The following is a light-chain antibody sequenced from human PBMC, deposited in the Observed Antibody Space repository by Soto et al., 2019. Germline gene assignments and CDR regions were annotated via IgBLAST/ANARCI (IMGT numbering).Light chain of an antibody. J-gene: IGLJ1*01. Sequence: QSLLTQPPSVSGAPGQRVTISCTGSGSNIGAGYDVHWYQHLPGTAPKLLIYSNRNRPSGVPDRFSGSKSGTSASLAITGLQAEDEADYYCQSYDSSLSGYVFGTGTKVTVL. CDR3: QSYDSSLSGYV. CDR1: GSNIGAGYD. CDR2: SNR. V-gene: IGLV1-40*01.